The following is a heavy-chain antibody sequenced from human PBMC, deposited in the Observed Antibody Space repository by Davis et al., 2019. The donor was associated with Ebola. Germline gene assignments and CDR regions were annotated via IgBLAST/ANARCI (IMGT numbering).Heavy chain of an antibody. V-gene: IGHV3-21*04. D-gene: IGHD2-2*02. Sequence: PGGSLRLSCAASGFTLSSYSMNWVRQAPGKGLEWLSSISTNSVYIYYADSVKGRFTISRDNAKNSLYLQMNSLRGEDTAFYYCAKGRTIPLALDFWGRGTLVTVSS. CDR2: ISTNSVYI. CDR3: AKGRTIPLALDF. CDR1: GFTLSSYS. J-gene: IGHJ4*02.